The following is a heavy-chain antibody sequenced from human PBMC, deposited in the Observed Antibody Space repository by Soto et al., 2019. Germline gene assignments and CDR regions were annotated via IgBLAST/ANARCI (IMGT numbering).Heavy chain of an antibody. CDR1: GGSISSYY. CDR3: ARAFDSSGYSYFDY. V-gene: IGHV4-4*07. J-gene: IGHJ4*02. Sequence: SETLSLTCTVSGGSISSYYWSWIRQPAGKGLEWIGRIYTSGNTNYSPSLKSRVTMSIDTSKNQFSLKLYSVTAADTAVYYCARAFDSSGYSYFDYWGQVILVPVSS. CDR2: IYTSGNT. D-gene: IGHD3-22*01.